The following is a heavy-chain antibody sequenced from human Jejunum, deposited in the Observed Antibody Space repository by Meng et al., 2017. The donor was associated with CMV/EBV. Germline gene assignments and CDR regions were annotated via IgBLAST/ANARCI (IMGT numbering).Heavy chain of an antibody. D-gene: IGHD6-6*01. CDR3: ARDVHSSSGAYYYYYGMDV. Sequence: FTSDGISGVRQAPGQGLEWMGWISAYNGNTNYAQKLQGRVTMTTDTSTSTAYMELRSLRSDDTAVYYCARDVHSSSGAYYYYYGMDVWGQGTTVTVSS. CDR2: ISAYNGNT. CDR1: FTSDG. V-gene: IGHV1-18*01. J-gene: IGHJ6*02.